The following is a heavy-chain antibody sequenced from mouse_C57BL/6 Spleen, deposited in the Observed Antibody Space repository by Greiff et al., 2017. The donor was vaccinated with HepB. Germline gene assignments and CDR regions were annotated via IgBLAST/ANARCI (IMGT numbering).Heavy chain of an antibody. CDR3: ARSYDYADY. Sequence: EESGPGLVKPSQSLSLTCSVTGYSITSGYYWNWIRQFPGNKLEWMGYISYDGSNNYNPSLKNRISITRDTSKNQFFLKLNSVTTEDTATYYCARSYDYADYWGQGTTLTVSS. D-gene: IGHD2-4*01. J-gene: IGHJ2*01. CDR2: ISYDGSN. CDR1: GYSITSGYY. V-gene: IGHV3-6*01.